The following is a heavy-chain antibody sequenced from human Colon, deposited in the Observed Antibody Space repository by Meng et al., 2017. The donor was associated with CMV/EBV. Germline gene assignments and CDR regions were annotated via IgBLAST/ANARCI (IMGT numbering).Heavy chain of an antibody. D-gene: IGHD1-14*01. CDR2: IIPILGIA. CDR1: GGTFSSYA. V-gene: IGHV1-69*10. CDR3: ARDSAGFVNWFDP. Sequence: SAKVSCKASGGTFSSYAISWVRQAPGQGLEWMGGIIPILGIANYAQKYQGRVTITADKSTSTAYMELSSLRSEDTAVYYCARDSAGFVNWFDPWGQGTLVTVSS. J-gene: IGHJ5*02.